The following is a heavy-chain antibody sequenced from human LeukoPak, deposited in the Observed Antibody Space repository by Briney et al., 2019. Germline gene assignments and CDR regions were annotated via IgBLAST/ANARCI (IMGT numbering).Heavy chain of an antibody. V-gene: IGHV4-59*01. Sequence: SETLSLTCTVSGGSISSYYWSWLRQPPGKGLECIGYIYYSGSTSYNPSLKSRVTISVDTSKNQFSLKLSSVTAAATAVYYCARLGSGQAFDIWGQGTMVTVSS. J-gene: IGHJ3*02. CDR3: ARLGSGQAFDI. CDR2: IYYSGST. D-gene: IGHD3-10*01. CDR1: GGSISSYY.